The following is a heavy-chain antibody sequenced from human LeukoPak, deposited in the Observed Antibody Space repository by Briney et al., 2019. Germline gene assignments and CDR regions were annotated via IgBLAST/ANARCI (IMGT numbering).Heavy chain of an antibody. D-gene: IGHD3-10*02. CDR1: GGSISSSSYY. V-gene: IGHV4-39*07. J-gene: IGHJ3*02. CDR3: ARSLSSITMSNGAFDI. Sequence: SETLSLTCTVSGGSISSSSYYWGWIRQPPGKGLEWIGSIYYSGSTYYNPSLKSRVTISVDTSKNQFSLKLSSVTAADTAVYYCARSLSSITMSNGAFDIWGEGTMVTVSS. CDR2: IYYSGST.